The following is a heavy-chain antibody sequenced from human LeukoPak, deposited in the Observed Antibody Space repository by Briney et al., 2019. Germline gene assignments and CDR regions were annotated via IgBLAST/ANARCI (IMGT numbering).Heavy chain of an antibody. D-gene: IGHD6-13*01. V-gene: IGHV3-66*01. Sequence: PGGSLRLSCAASGFTVSINYMSWVRQAAGKGLEWVSVIYSGGSTYHADSVKGRFTISRDNSKNTVYLQMNSLRAENTAVYYCARGPDSSNWYEPVDYWGQGTLVTVSS. CDR3: ARGPDSSNWYEPVDY. CDR1: GFTVSINY. J-gene: IGHJ4*02. CDR2: IYSGGST.